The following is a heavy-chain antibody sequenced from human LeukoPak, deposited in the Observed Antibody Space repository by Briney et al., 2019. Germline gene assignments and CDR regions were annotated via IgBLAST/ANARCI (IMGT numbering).Heavy chain of an antibody. D-gene: IGHD6-19*01. CDR2: INHSGST. Sequence: SETLSLTCAVYGGSFSGYYWSWTRQPPGKGLEWIGEINHSGSTNYNPSLKSRVTISVDTSKNQFSLKLSSVTAADTAVYCCARAGWYRPFDYWGQGTLVTVSS. CDR3: ARAGWYRPFDY. V-gene: IGHV4-34*01. J-gene: IGHJ4*02. CDR1: GGSFSGYY.